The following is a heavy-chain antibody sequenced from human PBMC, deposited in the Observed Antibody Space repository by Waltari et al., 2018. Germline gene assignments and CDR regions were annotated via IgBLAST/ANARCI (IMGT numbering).Heavy chain of an antibody. CDR1: GGSFSRDY. CDR2: INHSGST. Sequence: QVQLQQWGAGLLKPSETLSLTCAVYGGSFSRDYWSWIRQPPGKGLEWIGEINHSGSTNYNPSLKSRVTISVDTSKNQFSLKLSSVTAADTAVYYCARTYYRRPQGLDYWGQGTLVTVSS. J-gene: IGHJ4*02. CDR3: ARTYYRRPQGLDY. D-gene: IGHD3-10*01. V-gene: IGHV4-34*01.